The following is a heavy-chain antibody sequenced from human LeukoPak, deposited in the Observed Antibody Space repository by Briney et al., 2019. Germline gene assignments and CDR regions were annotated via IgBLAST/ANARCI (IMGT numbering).Heavy chain of an antibody. Sequence: GGSLRLSCAASGFTVSSNYMSWVRQAPGKGLEWVSVIYSGGSTYYADSVKGRFTISRDNSKNTLYLQMNSLRAEDTAVYYCARARARYPPAYWGQGTLVTVSS. D-gene: IGHD2-2*01. CDR3: ARARARYPPAY. V-gene: IGHV3-66*01. CDR2: IYSGGST. CDR1: GFTVSSNY. J-gene: IGHJ4*02.